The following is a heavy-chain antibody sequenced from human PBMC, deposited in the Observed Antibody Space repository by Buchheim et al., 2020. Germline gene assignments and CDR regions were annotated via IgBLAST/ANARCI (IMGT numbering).Heavy chain of an antibody. V-gene: IGHV3-48*03. CDR3: ARVPIESYGWYYFDY. D-gene: IGHD5-18*01. Sequence: EVQLVESGGGLVQPGGSLRLSCAASGFTFSSYEMNWVRQAPGKGLEWVSYISSSGSTIYCADSVKGRFTISRDNAKNSLYLQMNSLRAEDTAVYYCARVPIESYGWYYFDYWGQGTL. CDR1: GFTFSSYE. J-gene: IGHJ4*02. CDR2: ISSSGSTI.